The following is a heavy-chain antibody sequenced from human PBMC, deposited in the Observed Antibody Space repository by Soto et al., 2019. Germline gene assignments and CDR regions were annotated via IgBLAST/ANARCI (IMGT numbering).Heavy chain of an antibody. Sequence: EVQLVESGGGLVQPGGSLRLSCAASGFTFGSYSMNWVRQAPGKGLEWVSYISSSSSNIYYSDSVEGRFTISRDNAKNSLYLQMNSLRAEDTAVYYCAKDGGYSYGPYDYWGQGTLVTVSS. CDR2: ISSSSSNI. CDR3: AKDGGYSYGPYDY. V-gene: IGHV3-48*01. D-gene: IGHD5-18*01. J-gene: IGHJ4*02. CDR1: GFTFGSYS.